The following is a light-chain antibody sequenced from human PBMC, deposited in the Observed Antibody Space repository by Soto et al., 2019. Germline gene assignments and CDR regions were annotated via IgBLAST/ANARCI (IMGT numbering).Light chain of an antibody. CDR3: HKHDSPPLS. J-gene: IGKJ3*01. CDR2: AAS. Sequence: DIQMTQSPSSLPASVGDRVTITCRASQGISKYLAWYQQKPGKVPKLLIYAASALQSVAPSRFSGSGSGTDFTLTIRCLQPEDVASYYCHKHDSPPLSFGPGNKGDVK. V-gene: IGKV1-27*01. CDR1: QGISKY.